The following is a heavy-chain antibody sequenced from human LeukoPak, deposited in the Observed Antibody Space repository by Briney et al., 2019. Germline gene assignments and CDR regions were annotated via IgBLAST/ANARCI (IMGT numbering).Heavy chain of an antibody. Sequence: GGSLRLSCAASGLTFSSYGMHWVRQAPGKGLEWVAVIWYDGSNKYYADSVKGRFTISRDNSKNTLYLQTNSLRAEDTAVYYGARGEGAAAANWFDPWGQGTLVTVSS. CDR1: GLTFSSYG. V-gene: IGHV3-33*01. J-gene: IGHJ5*02. D-gene: IGHD6-13*01. CDR3: ARGEGAAAANWFDP. CDR2: IWYDGSNK.